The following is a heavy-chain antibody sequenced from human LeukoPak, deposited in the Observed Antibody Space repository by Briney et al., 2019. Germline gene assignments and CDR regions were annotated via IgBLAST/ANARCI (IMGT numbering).Heavy chain of an antibody. J-gene: IGHJ6*03. CDR2: INPNSGGT. Sequence: ASVKVSCKASGYTFTDYYIHWVRQAPGQGLEWMGWINPNSGGTNYAQKFQGRVTMTRDTSISTAYMELSRLRSDDTAVYYCARDRGIDYYGSGSYYRHYYYYMDVWGKGTTVTVSS. CDR3: ARDRGIDYYGSGSYYRHYYYYMDV. CDR1: GYTFTDYY. D-gene: IGHD3-10*01. V-gene: IGHV1-2*02.